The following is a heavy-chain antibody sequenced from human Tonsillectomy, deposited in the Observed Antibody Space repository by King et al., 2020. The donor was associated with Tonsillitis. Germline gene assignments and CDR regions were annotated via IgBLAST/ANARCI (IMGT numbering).Heavy chain of an antibody. J-gene: IGHJ6*02. D-gene: IGHD2-2*01. Sequence: VQLVESGGGVVQPGRSLRLSCAASGFTFSTHAIHWVRQAPGKGLEWVALISYDGSNKYYAEAVKGRFTISRENSKNTLYLQMNSLRPEDTAVYYCARSSLQYCGSTSCYVNYGMDVWRQGTTVTVSS. CDR3: ARSSLQYCGSTSCYVNYGMDV. CDR2: ISYDGSNK. CDR1: GFTFSTHA. V-gene: IGHV3-30*04.